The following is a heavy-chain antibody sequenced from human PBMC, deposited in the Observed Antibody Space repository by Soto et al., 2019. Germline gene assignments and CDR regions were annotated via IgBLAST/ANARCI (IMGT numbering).Heavy chain of an antibody. Sequence: QGQLVQSGVEVKKPGASVKVSCKASGYSFISYGIGWVRQAPGQGLEWMGWITVNSGNTNYPQKFQGRVTMTTDTSTSTAYMDLRRLTSNDTAIYYCGRGLGGGWYYFDYWGPGTLVTVSS. J-gene: IGHJ4*02. V-gene: IGHV1-18*04. CDR2: ITVNSGNT. D-gene: IGHD6-19*01. CDR3: GRGLGGGWYYFDY. CDR1: GYSFISYG.